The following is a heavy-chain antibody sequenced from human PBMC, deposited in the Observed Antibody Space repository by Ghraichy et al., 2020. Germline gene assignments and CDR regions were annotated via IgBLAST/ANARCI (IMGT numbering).Heavy chain of an antibody. CDR3: AKDKGWLEMHQYYGMDV. D-gene: IGHD5-12*01. CDR2: ISYDGSNK. V-gene: IGHV3-30*18. J-gene: IGHJ6*02. Sequence: GGSLRLSCAASGFTFSSYGMHWVRQAPGKGLEWVAVISYDGSNKYYADSVKGRFTISRDNSKNTLYLQMNSLRAEDTAVYYCAKDKGWLEMHQYYGMDVWGQGTTVTVSS. CDR1: GFTFSSYG.